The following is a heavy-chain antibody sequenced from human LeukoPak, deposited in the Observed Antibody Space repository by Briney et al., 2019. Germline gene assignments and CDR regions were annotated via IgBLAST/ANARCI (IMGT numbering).Heavy chain of an antibody. J-gene: IGHJ4*02. Sequence: GGSLRLSCAASGFPFRSYAMTWVRQAPGKGLEWVSVIYSGGSTYYADSVKGRFTISRDNSKNTLYLQMNSLRAEDTAVYYCARVEVVLGPFFDYWGQGTLVTVSS. D-gene: IGHD2-15*01. CDR3: ARVEVVLGPFFDY. CDR2: IYSGGST. V-gene: IGHV3-66*01. CDR1: GFPFRSYA.